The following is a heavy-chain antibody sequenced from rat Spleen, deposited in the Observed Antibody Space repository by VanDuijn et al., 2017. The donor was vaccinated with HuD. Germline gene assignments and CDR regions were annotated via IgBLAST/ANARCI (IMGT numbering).Heavy chain of an antibody. Sequence: QVQLKESGPGLVQPSQTLSLTCTVSGFSLTSNSVSWVRQPPGKGLEWMGVIWTGGSTAYNSLLKPRLSITRDISKSQVFLKMNSLQTEDTATYYCARANRDSYAHFDYWGQGVMVTVSS. V-gene: IGHV2-1*01. J-gene: IGHJ2*01. D-gene: IGHD1-12*01. CDR3: ARANRDSYAHFDY. CDR2: IWTGGST. CDR1: GFSLTSNS.